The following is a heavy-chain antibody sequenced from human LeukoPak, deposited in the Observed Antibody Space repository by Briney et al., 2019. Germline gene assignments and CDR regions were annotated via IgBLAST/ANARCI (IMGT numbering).Heavy chain of an antibody. Sequence: GGSLRLFCAASGFAFSSYEMNWVRQAPGKGLEWVSYIRGSGGTIFYADSVKGRFTISRDNAKNSLYLQMNSLRAEDTAVYYCARRAWDAFDIWGQGTMVTVSS. CDR1: GFAFSSYE. V-gene: IGHV3-48*03. CDR3: ARRAWDAFDI. J-gene: IGHJ3*02. CDR2: IRGSGGTI.